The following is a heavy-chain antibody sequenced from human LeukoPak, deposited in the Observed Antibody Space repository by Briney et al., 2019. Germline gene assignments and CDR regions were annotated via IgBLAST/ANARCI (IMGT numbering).Heavy chain of an antibody. V-gene: IGHV4-39*07. CDR2: VYYSGSI. CDR3: ARDPARDWYFDL. CDR1: GGSISSSTSY. D-gene: IGHD3-10*01. J-gene: IGHJ2*01. Sequence: PSETLSLTCTVSGGSISSSTSYWGWIRQPPGKGLEWIGSVYYSGSIYYNLSLKSRVTISVDTSKNQSSLKLSSVTAADTAVYYCARDPARDWYFDLWGRGTLVTVSS.